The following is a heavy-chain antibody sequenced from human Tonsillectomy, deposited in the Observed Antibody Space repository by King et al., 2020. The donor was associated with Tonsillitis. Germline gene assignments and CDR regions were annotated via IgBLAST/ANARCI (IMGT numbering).Heavy chain of an antibody. Sequence: LQLQESGSGLVKPSQTLSLTCAVSGGSISSGGYSWSWIRQPPGKGLEWIGYIYHRESPYYNPSLKSRVTISIDRSKNHLSLNLSSVTAADTSVYYCARDACVYGMDVWGQGTTVTVPS. CDR2: IYHRESP. CDR1: GGSISSGGYS. V-gene: IGHV4-30-2*01. J-gene: IGHJ6*02. CDR3: ARDACVYGMDV.